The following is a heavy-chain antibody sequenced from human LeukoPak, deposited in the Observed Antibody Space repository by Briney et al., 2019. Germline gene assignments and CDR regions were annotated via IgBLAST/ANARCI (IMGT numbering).Heavy chain of an antibody. V-gene: IGHV4-61*02. D-gene: IGHD3-10*01. CDR3: AREPWFGELSSANWFDP. J-gene: IGHJ5*02. Sequence: SQTLSLTCTVSGGSISSGSYYRSWIRQPAGKGLEWIGRIYTSGSTNYNPSLKSRVTISVDTSKNQFSLKLSSVTAADTAVYYCAREPWFGELSSANWFDPWGQGTLVTVSS. CDR1: GGSISSGSYY. CDR2: IYTSGST.